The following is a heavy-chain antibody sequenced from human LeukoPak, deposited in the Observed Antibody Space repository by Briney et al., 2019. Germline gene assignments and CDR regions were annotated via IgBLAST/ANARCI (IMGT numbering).Heavy chain of an antibody. Sequence: GGSLRLSCAASGFTFSSYEMNWVRQAPGKGLEWVSYISSSGSTIYYTDSVKGRFTISRDNAKNSLYLHMNSLRAEDTAVYYCAELGITMIGGVWGKGTTVTISS. V-gene: IGHV3-48*03. CDR2: ISSSGSTI. CDR3: AELGITMIGGV. CDR1: GFTFSSYE. D-gene: IGHD3-10*02. J-gene: IGHJ6*04.